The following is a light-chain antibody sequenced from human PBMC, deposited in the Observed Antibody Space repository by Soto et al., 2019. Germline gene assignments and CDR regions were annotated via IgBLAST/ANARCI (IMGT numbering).Light chain of an antibody. J-gene: IGKJ2*01. CDR1: QSVSSN. CDR2: GAS. CDR3: QQYNNWPYT. Sequence: EIVMTKSPATLSVSPGERATLSCRASQSVSSNLAWYQQKPGQAPRLLIYGASTRATGIPARFSGSGSGTEFTLTISSLRSEDFAVYYCQQYNNWPYTFGQGTKLEIK. V-gene: IGKV3-15*01.